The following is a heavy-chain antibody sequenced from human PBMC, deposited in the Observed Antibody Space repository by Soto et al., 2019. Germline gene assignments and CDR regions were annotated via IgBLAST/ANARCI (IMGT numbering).Heavy chain of an antibody. CDR3: ARDRIWFGDGNDAFDI. CDR1: GGSFSGYY. V-gene: IGHV4-34*01. D-gene: IGHD3-10*01. J-gene: IGHJ3*02. Sequence: QVQLQQWGAGLLKPSETLSLTCAVYGGSFSGYYWSWIRQPPGKGLGWIGEINHSGSTNYNPSLKSRVTISVDTSKNQFSRKLSSVTAADTAVYYCARDRIWFGDGNDAFDIWGQGTMVTVSS. CDR2: INHSGST.